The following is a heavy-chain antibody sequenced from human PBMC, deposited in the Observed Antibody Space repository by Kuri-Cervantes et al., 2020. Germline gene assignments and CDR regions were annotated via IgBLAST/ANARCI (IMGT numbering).Heavy chain of an antibody. CDR1: GLTLSDAW. V-gene: IGHV3-15*01. J-gene: IGHJ4*02. D-gene: IGHD4-17*01. Sequence: GESLKISCAASGLTLSDAWMSWVRQAPGKGLEWVGRIKSKTDGGTTDYAAPVKGRFTISRDDSKNTLYLQMNSLKTEDTAVYYCTTDFPLMATVTYDYWGQGTLVTVSS. CDR3: TTDFPLMATVTYDY. CDR2: IKSKTDGGTT.